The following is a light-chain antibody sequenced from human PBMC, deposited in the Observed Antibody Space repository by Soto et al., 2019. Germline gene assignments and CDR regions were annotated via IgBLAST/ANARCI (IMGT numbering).Light chain of an antibody. V-gene: IGKV3-15*01. J-gene: IGKJ2*01. Sequence: EIVMTQSPATLSVSPEERATLSCRASQSVSSNLAWYQQKPGQAPRLLIYGASTRATGIPARFSGSGSGTEFTLTISSLQSEDFAVDYCQQYNNWPPYTFGQGTKLEI. CDR3: QQYNNWPPYT. CDR2: GAS. CDR1: QSVSSN.